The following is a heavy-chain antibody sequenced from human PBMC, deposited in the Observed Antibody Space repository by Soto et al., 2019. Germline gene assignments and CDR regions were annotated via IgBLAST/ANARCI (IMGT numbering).Heavy chain of an antibody. CDR2: ISGSGGST. CDR3: AKGFRGGTYYYYYGMDV. V-gene: IGHV3-23*01. CDR1: GFTFSSYA. D-gene: IGHD2-21*01. J-gene: IGHJ6*02. Sequence: PVGSLRLSCAASGFTFSSYAMSWVRQAPGKGLEWVSAISGSGGSTYYADSVKGRFTISRDNSKNTLYLQMNSLRAEDTAVYYCAKGFRGGTYYYYYGMDVWGQGTTVTVSS.